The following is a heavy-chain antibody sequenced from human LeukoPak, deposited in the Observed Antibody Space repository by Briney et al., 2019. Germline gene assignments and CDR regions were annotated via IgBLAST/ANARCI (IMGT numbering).Heavy chain of an antibody. Sequence: GRSLRLSCAASGFTFSSYAMHWVRQAPGKRLEWVAVISYDGSNKYYADSVKGRFTISRDNSKNTLYLQMNSLRAEDTAVYYCARDPIAVAGYFDYWGQGTLVTVSS. CDR2: ISYDGSNK. CDR3: ARDPIAVAGYFDY. CDR1: GFTFSSYA. V-gene: IGHV3-30*04. J-gene: IGHJ4*02. D-gene: IGHD6-19*01.